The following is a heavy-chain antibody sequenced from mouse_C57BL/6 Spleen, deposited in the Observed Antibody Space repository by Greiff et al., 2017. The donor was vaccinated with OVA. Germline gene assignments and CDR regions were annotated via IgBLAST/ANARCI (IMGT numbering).Heavy chain of an antibody. V-gene: IGHV1-15*01. Sequence: VQLQQSGAELVRPGASVTLSCKASGYTFTDYEMHWVKQTPVHGLEWIGAIDPETGGTAYNQKFKGKAILTADKSSSPAYMDLRSLTSEDSAVYYWTRWDGNYYGSSSLYYAMDYWGQGTSVTVSS. CDR3: TRWDGNYYGSSSLYYAMDY. CDR2: IDPETGGT. CDR1: GYTFTDYE. D-gene: IGHD1-1*01. J-gene: IGHJ4*01.